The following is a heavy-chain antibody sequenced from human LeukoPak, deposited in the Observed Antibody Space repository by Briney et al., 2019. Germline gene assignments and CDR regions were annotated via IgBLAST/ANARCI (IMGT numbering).Heavy chain of an antibody. V-gene: IGHV6-1*01. CDR2: TYYRSKWYN. J-gene: IGHJ4*02. Sequence: SQTLSLTCAISGDSVSSNSAAWNWIRQSPSRGLEWLGRTYYRSKWYNDHAVSVKSRITINPDTSKNQFSLQLNSVTPEDTAVYYCAREGAGKSQWSKSFQLGGGFDYWGQGTLVTVSS. CDR3: AREGAGKSQWSKSFQLGGGFDY. D-gene: IGHD2-2*01. CDR1: GDSVSSNSAA.